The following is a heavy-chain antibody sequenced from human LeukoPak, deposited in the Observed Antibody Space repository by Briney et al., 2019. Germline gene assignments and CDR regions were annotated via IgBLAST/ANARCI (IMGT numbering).Heavy chain of an antibody. CDR1: GYTFTGYY. CDR2: INPNSGGT. CDR3: ATPGRGNYGFDY. J-gene: IGHJ4*02. V-gene: IGHV1-2*02. D-gene: IGHD1-7*01. Sequence: ASVKVSCKASGYTFTGYYMHWVRQAPGQGLEWMGWINPNSGGTNYAQKFQGRVTMTRNTSISTAYMELSSLRSEDTAVYYCATPGRGNYGFDYWGQGTLVTVSS.